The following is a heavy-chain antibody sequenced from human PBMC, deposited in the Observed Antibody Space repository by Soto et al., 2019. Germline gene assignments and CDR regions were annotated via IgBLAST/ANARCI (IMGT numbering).Heavy chain of an antibody. V-gene: IGHV3-74*01. CDR3: ARDQDDSSGYYYLVGHAFDI. CDR1: GFTFSSYW. Sequence: GGSLRLSCAASGFTFSSYWMHWVRQAPGKGLVWVSRINSDGSSTSYADSVKGRFTISRDNAKNTLYLQMNSLRAEDTAVYYCARDQDDSSGYYYLVGHAFDIWGQGTMVTVSS. J-gene: IGHJ3*02. D-gene: IGHD3-22*01. CDR2: INSDGSST.